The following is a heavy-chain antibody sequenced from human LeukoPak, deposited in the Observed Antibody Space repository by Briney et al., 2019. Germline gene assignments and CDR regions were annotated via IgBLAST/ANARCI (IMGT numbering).Heavy chain of an antibody. CDR1: GGSITSSSYY. D-gene: IGHD5-24*01. V-gene: IGHV4-39*01. CDR3: ARANRRDGYNFDY. CDR2: VYYSGNT. Sequence: SETLSLTCTVSGGSITSSSYYWGWIRQPPGKGLEWIGSVYYSGNTYYNPSLKSRVTISVDTSKNQFSLKLSSVTAADTAVYYCARANRRDGYNFDYWGQGTLVTVSS. J-gene: IGHJ4*02.